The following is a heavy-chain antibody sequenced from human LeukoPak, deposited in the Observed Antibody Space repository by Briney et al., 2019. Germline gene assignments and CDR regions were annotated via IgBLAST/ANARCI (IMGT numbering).Heavy chain of an antibody. D-gene: IGHD2-15*01. J-gene: IGHJ3*01. V-gene: IGHV3-74*01. CDR2: INGDGSST. Sequence: PGGSLRLSCAASGFTFSNYWMHWVRQVRGKGLVWVSRINGDGSSTIYADSVKGRFTISRDNAKNTLYLQMNSLRAEDTAVYYCARDPAGLSSVWGQGTMVTVSS. CDR1: GFTFSNYW. CDR3: ARDPAGLSSV.